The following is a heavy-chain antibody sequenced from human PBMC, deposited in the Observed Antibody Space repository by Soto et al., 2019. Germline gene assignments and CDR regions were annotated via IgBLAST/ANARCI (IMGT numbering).Heavy chain of an antibody. J-gene: IGHJ4*02. V-gene: IGHV3-33*01. CDR1: GFTFSSYG. CDR3: ARDLSEGYYDSSGYTGAFDY. D-gene: IGHD3-22*01. CDR2: IWYDGSNK. Sequence: GGSLRLSCAASGFTFSSYGMHWVRQAPGKGLEWVAVIWYDGSNKYYTDSVKGRFTISRDNSKNTLYLQMNSLRAEDTAVYYCARDLSEGYYDSSGYTGAFDYWGQGTLVTVSS.